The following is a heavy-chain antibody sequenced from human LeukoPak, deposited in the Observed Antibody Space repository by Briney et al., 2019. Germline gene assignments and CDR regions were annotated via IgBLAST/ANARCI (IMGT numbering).Heavy chain of an antibody. J-gene: IGHJ4*02. CDR2: IRYDGSNK. Sequence: GGSLRLSCAASGFTFSSYGMHWVRQAPGKGLEWVAFIRYDGSNKYYADSVKGRFTISRDNSKNTLYLQMNSLRAEDTAVYYCARVRVRGVMGTSKYFDYWGQGTLVTVSS. V-gene: IGHV3-30*02. D-gene: IGHD3-10*01. CDR3: ARVRVRGVMGTSKYFDY. CDR1: GFTFSSYG.